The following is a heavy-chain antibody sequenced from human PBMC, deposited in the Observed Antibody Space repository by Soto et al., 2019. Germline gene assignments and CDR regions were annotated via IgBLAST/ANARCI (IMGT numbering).Heavy chain of an antibody. CDR3: ARGGRIVDTGIGYYYYHAMDV. CDR2: FNPTGDTA. Sequence: WPSVKVSFKASGYTFTSYYIHWVRQAPGQGLEWMGIFNPTGDTASYAQKLQGRVTMTRDTSTGTAYMELGSLRSEDTAVYYCARGGRIVDTGIGYYYYHAMDVWGQGTTVTVSS. CDR1: GYTFTSYY. V-gene: IGHV1-46*01. D-gene: IGHD5-18*01. J-gene: IGHJ6*02.